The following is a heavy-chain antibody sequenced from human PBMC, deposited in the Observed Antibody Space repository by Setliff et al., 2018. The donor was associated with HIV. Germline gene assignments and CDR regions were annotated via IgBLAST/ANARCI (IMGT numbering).Heavy chain of an antibody. CDR1: GASVRSPTW. Sequence: SETLSLTCAVSGASVRSPTWWSWVRQAPGKGLEWVGEVFHSGPTNYNPSLKSRLTISVDKSKDQLSLKLTSVTAADTALYYCARGGGYYKLDYWGRGTLVTVSS. J-gene: IGHJ4*02. CDR3: ARGGGYYKLDY. CDR2: VFHSGPT. D-gene: IGHD3-10*01. V-gene: IGHV4-4*02.